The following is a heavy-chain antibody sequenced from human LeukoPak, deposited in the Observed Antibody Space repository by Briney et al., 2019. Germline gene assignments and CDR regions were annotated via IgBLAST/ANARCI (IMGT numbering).Heavy chain of an antibody. CDR1: GFTFSDYY. Sequence: GGSLRLSCAASGFTFSDYYMSWIRQAPGKGLEWVSYISSSGSTIYYADSVKGRFTISRDNAKNSLYLLMNSLRAEDTAVYYCARSRSGYYYYYYGMDVWGQGTTVTVSS. V-gene: IGHV3-11*01. CDR2: ISSSGSTI. D-gene: IGHD3-22*01. CDR3: ARSRSGYYYYYYGMDV. J-gene: IGHJ6*02.